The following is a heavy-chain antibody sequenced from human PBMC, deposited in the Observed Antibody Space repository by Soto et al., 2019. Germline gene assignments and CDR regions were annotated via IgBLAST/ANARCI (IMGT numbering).Heavy chain of an antibody. D-gene: IGHD5-12*01. CDR2: IYHSGST. Sequence: QLQLQESGSGLVKPSQTLSLTCAVSGGSISSGGYSWSWIRQPPGKGLEWIGYIYHSGSTYYNPSHKSRVTTSVDRSKNQFPLKLSSVTAADTAVYYCAAGGGLPRYYWGQGTLVTVSS. V-gene: IGHV4-30-2*01. J-gene: IGHJ4*02. CDR3: AAGGGLPRYY. CDR1: GGSISSGGYS.